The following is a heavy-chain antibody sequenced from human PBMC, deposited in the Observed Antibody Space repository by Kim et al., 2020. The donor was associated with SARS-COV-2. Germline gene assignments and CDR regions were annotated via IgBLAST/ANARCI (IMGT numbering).Heavy chain of an antibody. CDR2: IGSSGNT. CDR1: GFTFSSSA. V-gene: IGHV3-23*01. CDR3: AKTGQFDN. J-gene: IGHJ4*02. Sequence: GGSLRLSCAASGFTFSSSAMSWVRQAPGKGLEWVSAIGSSGNTYYADAVKGRFTISRDNSKNTLYLQMISLRAGDTAIYYCAKTGQFDNWGQGTLVTVSS.